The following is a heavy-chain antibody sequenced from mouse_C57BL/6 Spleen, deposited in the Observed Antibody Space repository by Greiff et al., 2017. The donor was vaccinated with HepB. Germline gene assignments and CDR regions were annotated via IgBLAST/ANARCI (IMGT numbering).Heavy chain of an antibody. V-gene: IGHV2-6*01. CDR1: GFSLTSYG. D-gene: IGHD4-1*01. J-gene: IGHJ3*01. Sequence: QVQLQQSGPGLVAPSQSLSITCTVSGFSLTSYGVDWVRQSPGKGLEWLGVIWGVGSTNYNSALKSRLSISKDNSKSQVFLKMNSLQTDDTAMYYCASSLTGTGFAYWGQGTLVTVSA. CDR2: IWGVGST. CDR3: ASSLTGTGFAY.